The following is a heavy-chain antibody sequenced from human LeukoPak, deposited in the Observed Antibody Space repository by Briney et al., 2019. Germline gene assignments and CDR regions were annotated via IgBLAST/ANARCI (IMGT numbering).Heavy chain of an antibody. J-gene: IGHJ6*03. CDR2: IRYDGSNK. V-gene: IGHV3-30*02. CDR1: GFTFSSYG. Sequence: PGGSLRLSCAASGFTFSSYGMHWVRQAPGKGLEWVAFIRYDGSNKYYADSVKGRFTISRDNSKNTLYLQMNSLRAEDTAVYYCAKDAGHRSNLRVYYYYMDVWGKGTTVTVSS. CDR3: AKDAGHRSNLRVYYYYMDV. D-gene: IGHD4-11*01.